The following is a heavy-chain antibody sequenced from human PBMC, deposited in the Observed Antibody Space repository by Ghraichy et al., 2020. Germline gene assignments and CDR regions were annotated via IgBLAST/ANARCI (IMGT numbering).Heavy chain of an antibody. CDR3: ARANGYCSRTSCYGFDY. V-gene: IGHV7-4-1*02. D-gene: IGHD2-2*01. CDR1: GYTFTGDA. CDR2: INTNTGNP. J-gene: IGHJ4*02. Sequence: ASVKVSCKASGYTFTGDAMNWVRQAPGQGLEWKGWINTNTGNPTYAQGFTGRFVFSLDTSVSTAYLQISSLKAEDTAVYYCARANGYCSRTSCYGFDYWGQGTLVTVSS.